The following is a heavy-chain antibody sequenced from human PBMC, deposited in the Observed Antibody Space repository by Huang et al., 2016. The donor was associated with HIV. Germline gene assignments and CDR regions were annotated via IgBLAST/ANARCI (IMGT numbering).Heavy chain of an antibody. Sequence: QVQLVESGGGVVQPGRSLRLSCAASGFIFSNYGSHWVRQAPGKGLEWVALMSYDGSNKYCTDSVNGRFSISRDNSKTTLYLQMNSLRAEDTAVYYCALKGDSSGWEYFRHWGQGTLVTVSS. CDR1: GFIFSNYG. J-gene: IGHJ1*01. D-gene: IGHD6-19*01. CDR2: MSYDGSNK. V-gene: IGHV3-30*03. CDR3: ALKGDSSGWEYFRH.